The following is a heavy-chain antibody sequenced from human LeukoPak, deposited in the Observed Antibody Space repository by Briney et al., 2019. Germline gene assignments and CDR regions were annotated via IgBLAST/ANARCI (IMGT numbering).Heavy chain of an antibody. J-gene: IGHJ4*02. CDR3: ARGRGNRLSY. D-gene: IGHD1-14*01. CDR1: GGSLSGYY. CDR2: INHSGST. Sequence: SETLSLTCAVYGGSLSGYYWSWIRQPPGKGLEWIGEINHSGSTNYNPSLKSRVTISVDTSKNQFSLKLSSVTAADTAVYYCARGRGNRLSYWGQGTLVTVSS. V-gene: IGHV4-34*01.